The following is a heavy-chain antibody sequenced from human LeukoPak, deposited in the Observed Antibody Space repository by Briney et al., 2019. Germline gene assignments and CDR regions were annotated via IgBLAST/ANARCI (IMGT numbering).Heavy chain of an antibody. V-gene: IGHV3-74*01. J-gene: IGHJ5*02. CDR2: INNDGSMT. Sequence: GGSLRLSCAASGFTFSSYAMSWVRQAPGKGLVWVSRINNDGSMTHYADSVKGRFTISRDNAKNTLYLQMNSLRVEDTAMYYCARGTSPEPWGQGTLVTVFS. D-gene: IGHD1-7*01. CDR1: GFTFSSYA. CDR3: ARGTSPEP.